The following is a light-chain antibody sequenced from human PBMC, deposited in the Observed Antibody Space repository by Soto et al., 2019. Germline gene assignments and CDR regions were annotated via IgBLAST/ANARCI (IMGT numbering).Light chain of an antibody. J-gene: IGLJ1*01. CDR3: SSYTSSSTLVV. V-gene: IGLV2-14*01. CDR2: DVS. Sequence: QSALTQPASVSGSPGQSITISCTGTSSDVGGYNYVSWYQQHPGKAPKLMIYDVSNRPSGVSNRFSGSKSGNTASLTIPGLQAEDEADYYCSSYTSSSTLVVFGTGTQLTVL. CDR1: SSDVGGYNY.